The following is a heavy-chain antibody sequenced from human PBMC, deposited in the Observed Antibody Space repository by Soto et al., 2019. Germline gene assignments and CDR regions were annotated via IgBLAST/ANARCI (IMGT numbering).Heavy chain of an antibody. J-gene: IGHJ6*02. CDR1: GGTFSSYA. V-gene: IGHV1-69*12. CDR3: ASPWGPSCYSGMDV. Sequence: QVQLVQSGAEVKKPGSSVKVSCKASGGTFSSYAISWVRQAPGQGLEWMGGIIPIFGTADSAQKFQGRVTITADETTSTAYMELSSPRSEDTAGYCCASPWGPSCYSGMDVWGQGTTVTVSS. CDR2: IIPIFGTA. D-gene: IGHD3-16*01.